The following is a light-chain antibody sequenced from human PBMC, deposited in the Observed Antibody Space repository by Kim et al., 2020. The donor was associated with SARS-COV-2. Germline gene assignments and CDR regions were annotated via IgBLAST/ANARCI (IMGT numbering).Light chain of an antibody. Sequence: EIVMTQSPATLSVSPGERATVSCRASQTVSRSLAWYQQKPGQAPRLLIYDASFRATSVPDRFSGWGSGTEFTLIINSLQSEDSAVYYCHQYNHWPVSFGQGTKLEI. CDR2: DAS. CDR1: QTVSRS. J-gene: IGKJ2*03. V-gene: IGKV3-15*01. CDR3: HQYNHWPVS.